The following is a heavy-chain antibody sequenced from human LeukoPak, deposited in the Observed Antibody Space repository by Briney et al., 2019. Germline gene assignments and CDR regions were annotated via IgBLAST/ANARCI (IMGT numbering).Heavy chain of an antibody. CDR3: AKGSSGYFADL. Sequence: GGSLRLSCAASGFTFGNYGLIWVRQAPGKGLEWVSAISNDGGGTNYADFVRGRFTISRDNSKNTLFLQMNSLRAEDTALYYCAKGSSGYFADLWGQGTLVTVSS. D-gene: IGHD3-22*01. V-gene: IGHV3-23*01. CDR2: ISNDGGGT. CDR1: GFTFGNYG. J-gene: IGHJ5*02.